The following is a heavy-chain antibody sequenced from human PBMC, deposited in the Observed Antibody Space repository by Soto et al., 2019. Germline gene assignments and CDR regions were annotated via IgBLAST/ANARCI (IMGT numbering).Heavy chain of an antibody. CDR2: SIPILDVA. Sequence: QVQLVQSGAEVKKPGSSVRVSCKASGDTFSTYTISWVRQAPGQGFEWLGRSIPILDVANYAQSFQGRVTITADKSTSTASMELNSLRSEDTAVYYCARDSGNQLLIDYWGQGTLVTVSS. J-gene: IGHJ4*02. CDR1: GDTFSTYT. V-gene: IGHV1-69*08. D-gene: IGHD2-2*01. CDR3: ARDSGNQLLIDY.